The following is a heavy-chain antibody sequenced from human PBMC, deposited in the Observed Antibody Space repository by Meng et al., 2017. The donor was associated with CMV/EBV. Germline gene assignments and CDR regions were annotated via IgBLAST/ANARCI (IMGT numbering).Heavy chain of an antibody. CDR1: GSTFTGYY. CDR3: ARGVTIFGATGFDP. D-gene: IGHD3-3*01. J-gene: IGHJ5*02. CDR2: INPNSGGT. V-gene: IGHV1-2*02. Sequence: AGSTFTGYYMHWVRQAPGQGLEWMGWINPNSGGTNYAQKFQGRVTMTRDTSISTAYMELSRLRSDDTAVYYCARGVTIFGATGFDPWGQGTLVTVSS.